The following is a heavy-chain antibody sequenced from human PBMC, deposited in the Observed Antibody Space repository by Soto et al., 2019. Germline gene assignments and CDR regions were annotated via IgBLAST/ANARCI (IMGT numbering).Heavy chain of an antibody. J-gene: IGHJ6*02. Sequence: PGGSLRLSCVVSGFTVSRHGMHWVRQAPGKGLEWVAIISYDGLYETYADSVKGRFTISRDTSSNTLYLQMNSLRGDDTALYYCARDREEYYYGMDVWGQGTTVTVSS. CDR1: GFTVSRHG. CDR2: ISYDGLYE. CDR3: ARDREEYYYGMDV. V-gene: IGHV3-30*03.